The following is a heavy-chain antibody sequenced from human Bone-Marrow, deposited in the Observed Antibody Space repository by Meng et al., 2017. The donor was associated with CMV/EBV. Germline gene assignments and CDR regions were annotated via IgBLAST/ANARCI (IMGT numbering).Heavy chain of an antibody. CDR1: GFSISSYC. Sequence: GESLKISCAASGFSISSYCMNWVRQSPEKGLEWVSSISTSSSYIFYADSVKGRFTISRDNAKIPLFLQMSSLRAEGTAVCYCARFRVPHNRNYLPGLDRWGQGTLVTVSS. J-gene: IGHJ5*02. CDR2: ISTSSSYI. D-gene: IGHD1-7*01. V-gene: IGHV3-21*01. CDR3: ARFRVPHNRNYLPGLDR.